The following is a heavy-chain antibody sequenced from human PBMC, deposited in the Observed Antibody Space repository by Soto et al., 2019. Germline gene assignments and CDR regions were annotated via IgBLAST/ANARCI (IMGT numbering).Heavy chain of an antibody. J-gene: IGHJ4*02. Sequence: QVQLQESGPGLVKPSETLSLTCTVSGGSINNYYWGWIRQPPGKGLEWSGYIYYTGRTNYNPSLESRGTISVDTSKHQFPLKLSSVTATDTAVYYCARHQRDWYGYYFDYWGQGTLVTVSS. V-gene: IGHV4-59*08. CDR1: GGSINNYY. D-gene: IGHD6-19*01. CDR3: ARHQRDWYGYYFDY. CDR2: IYYTGRT.